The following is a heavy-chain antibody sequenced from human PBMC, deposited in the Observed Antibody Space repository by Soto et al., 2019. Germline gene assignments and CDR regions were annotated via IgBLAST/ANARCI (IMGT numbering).Heavy chain of an antibody. CDR1: GFSLSTSGVG. D-gene: IGHD7-27*01. V-gene: IGHV2-5*02. J-gene: IGHJ4*02. CDR3: AHRIRWGRNYYFDY. Sequence: QITLKESGPTLVKPTQTLTLTCTFSGFSLSTSGVGVGWIRQPPGKALEWLALIYWDDDKRYSPSLKSRLTITQDTSKNQVVLTMTNMDPVDTATYYCAHRIRWGRNYYFDYWGQGTLFTVSS. CDR2: IYWDDDK.